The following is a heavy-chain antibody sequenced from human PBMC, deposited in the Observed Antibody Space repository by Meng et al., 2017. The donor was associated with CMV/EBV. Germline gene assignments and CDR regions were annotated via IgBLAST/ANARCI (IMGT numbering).Heavy chain of an antibody. Sequence: SETLSLTCAVYGGSFSGYYWSWIRQPPGKGLEWIGEINHSGSTNYNPSLKSRVTISVDTSKNQFSLKLSSVTAADTAVYYCARVRVLPNRGTKLLYLNWLDPWGQGTLVTVSS. CDR1: GGSFSGYY. CDR3: ARVRVLPNRGTKLLYLNWLDP. CDR2: INHSGST. V-gene: IGHV4-34*01. J-gene: IGHJ5*02. D-gene: IGHD2-2*02.